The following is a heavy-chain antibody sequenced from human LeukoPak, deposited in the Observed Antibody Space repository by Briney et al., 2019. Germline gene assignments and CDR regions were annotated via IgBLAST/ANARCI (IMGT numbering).Heavy chain of an antibody. Sequence: PGGSLRLSCAASGFTFSSYGMHWVRQAPGKGLEWVAVISYDGSNKYYADSVKGRFTISRDNSKNTLYLQMNSLRAEDTAVYYCAREVLVGDYEVGNYDYWGQGTLVTVSS. V-gene: IGHV3-30*03. CDR3: AREVLVGDYEVGNYDY. CDR2: ISYDGSNK. CDR1: GFTFSSYG. J-gene: IGHJ4*02. D-gene: IGHD4-17*01.